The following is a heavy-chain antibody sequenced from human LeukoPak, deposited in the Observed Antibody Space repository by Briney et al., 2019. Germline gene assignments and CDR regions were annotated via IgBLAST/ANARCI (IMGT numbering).Heavy chain of an antibody. J-gene: IGHJ6*04. Sequence: PGGSLRLSCAASGFTFSSYGMGWGRQAAGKGLEWVSAISGSGGSTYYADSVKGRFTISRDNSKNTLYLQMNSLRAEDTAVYYCAELGITMIGGVWGKGTTVTISS. CDR2: ISGSGGST. D-gene: IGHD3-10*02. CDR1: GFTFSSYG. V-gene: IGHV3-23*01. CDR3: AELGITMIGGV.